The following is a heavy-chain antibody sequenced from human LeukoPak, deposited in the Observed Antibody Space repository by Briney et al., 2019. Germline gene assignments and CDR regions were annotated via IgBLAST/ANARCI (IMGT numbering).Heavy chain of an antibody. Sequence: GGSLRLSCAASGFTFSSYAMSWVRQAPGKGLEWVSAISGSGGSTYYADSVKGRFTISRDNSKNTLYLQMNSLRAEDTAVYYCAKDRGAHYGFWSGLNWFDPWGQGTLVTVSS. J-gene: IGHJ5*02. V-gene: IGHV3-23*01. CDR2: ISGSGGST. CDR3: AKDRGAHYGFWSGLNWFDP. D-gene: IGHD3-3*01. CDR1: GFTFSSYA.